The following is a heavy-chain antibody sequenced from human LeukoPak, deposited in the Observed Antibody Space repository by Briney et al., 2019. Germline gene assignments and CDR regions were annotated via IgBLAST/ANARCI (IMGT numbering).Heavy chain of an antibody. J-gene: IGHJ4*02. CDR1: GYTFTGYY. CDR2: INPSGGST. D-gene: IGHD3-22*01. CDR3: ARDGDYYDSSGYTDY. V-gene: IGHV1-46*01. Sequence: GASVKVSCKASGYTFTGYYMHWVRQAPGQGLEWMGIINPSGGSTSYAQKFQGRVTMTRDMSTSTAYMELSSLRSEDTAVYYCARDGDYYDSSGYTDYWGQGTLVTVSS.